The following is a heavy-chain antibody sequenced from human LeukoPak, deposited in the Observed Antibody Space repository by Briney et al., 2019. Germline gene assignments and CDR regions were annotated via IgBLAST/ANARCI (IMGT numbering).Heavy chain of an antibody. J-gene: IGHJ5*02. V-gene: IGHV1-18*01. D-gene: IGHD3-10*01. CDR3: ARDFAPGSGSNWASNRFDP. CDR2: ISAYNGNT. Sequence: ASVKVSCKASGYTFTSYGISWVRQAPGQGLEWMGWISAYNGNTNYAQKLQGRVTMTTDTSTSTAYMELRSLRSDDTAVYYCARDFAPGSGSNWASNRFDPWGQGTLVTVSS. CDR1: GYTFTSYG.